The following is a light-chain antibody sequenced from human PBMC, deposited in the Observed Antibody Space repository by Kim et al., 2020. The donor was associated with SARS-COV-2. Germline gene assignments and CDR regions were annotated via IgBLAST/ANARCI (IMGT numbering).Light chain of an antibody. CDR2: GVR. Sequence: LSITSACTTGDVDIGRYNYVSWYQHHPGTAPILMIYGVRNRPSGVSYRFSGSKSDNTASLTISGLQAEDEADYYGNSYASSSTWVFGGGTQLTVL. V-gene: IGLV2-14*03. CDR3: NSYASSSTWV. J-gene: IGLJ3*02. CDR1: DVDIGRYNY.